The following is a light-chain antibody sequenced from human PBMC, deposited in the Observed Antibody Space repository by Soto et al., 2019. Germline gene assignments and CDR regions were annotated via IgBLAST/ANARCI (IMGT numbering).Light chain of an antibody. CDR2: EVS. Sequence: QSALTQPASVSGSPGQSITISCTGTSSDVGGYNYVSWYQHHPGKAPKLMIYEVSNRPSGVSDRFSGSKSGNTASLTISGLQAEDEGDYYCSSYTTTSTLDYVFGTGTKVTVL. CDR3: SSYTTTSTLDYV. CDR1: SSDVGGYNY. J-gene: IGLJ1*01. V-gene: IGLV2-14*01.